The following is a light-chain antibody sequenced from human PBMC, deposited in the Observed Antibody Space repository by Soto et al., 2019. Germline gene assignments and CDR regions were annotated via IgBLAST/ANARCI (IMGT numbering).Light chain of an antibody. V-gene: IGLV2-14*01. CDR3: SSYTSSSSWV. J-gene: IGLJ3*02. CDR1: SSDVGGYNY. Sequence: QSALTQPASVSGSPGQSITISCTGTSSDVGGYNYVSWYQQHPGKAPKLMIYEVSNRPSGVSNRFSGSKSGNTASLTISGLQAEDEADYYYSSYTSSSSWVFGGGTQLTVL. CDR2: EVS.